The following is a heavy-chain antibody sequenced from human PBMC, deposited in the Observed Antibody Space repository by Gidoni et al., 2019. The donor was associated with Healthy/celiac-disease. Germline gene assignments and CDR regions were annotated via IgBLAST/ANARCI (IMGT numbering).Heavy chain of an antibody. Sequence: QLQLQESGPGLVKPSETLSLTCTVSGGSISSSSYYWGWIRQPPGKGLEWIGGTYYSGSPYYNPSLKSRVTISVDTSKNQFSLKLSSVTAADTAVYYCARHVRDYDFWSGYYPDYWGQGTLVTVSS. J-gene: IGHJ4*02. CDR3: ARHVRDYDFWSGYYPDY. V-gene: IGHV4-39*01. CDR1: GGSISSSSYY. D-gene: IGHD3-3*01. CDR2: TYYSGSP.